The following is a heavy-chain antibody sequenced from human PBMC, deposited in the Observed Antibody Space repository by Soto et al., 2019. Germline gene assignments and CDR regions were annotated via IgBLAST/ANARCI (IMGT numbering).Heavy chain of an antibody. D-gene: IGHD5-12*01. CDR1: GFTFSSYG. V-gene: IGHV3-30*03. CDR2: ISYDGSNK. Sequence: GGSLRLSCAASGFTFSSYGMHWVRQAPGKGLEWVAVISYDGSNKYYADSVKGRFTISRDNSKNTLYLQMNSLRAEDTAVYYCAAPEYSGYDGNLDYWGQGTLVTVSS. CDR3: AAPEYSGYDGNLDY. J-gene: IGHJ4*02.